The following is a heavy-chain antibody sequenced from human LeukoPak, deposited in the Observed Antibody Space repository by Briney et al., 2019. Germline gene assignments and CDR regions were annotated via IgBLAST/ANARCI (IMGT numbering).Heavy chain of an antibody. CDR1: GYTFTNYW. CDR2: IYPGDSDT. V-gene: IGHV5-51*01. Sequence: GESLKISCKGSGYTFTNYWIGWVRQMPGKGLEFMGIIYPGDSDTRYSPSFQGQVTISADKSISTAYLHWSSLKASDTAMYFCARGTVPGSFDAFNIWGRGTVVTVSS. CDR3: ARGTVPGSFDAFNI. J-gene: IGHJ3*02. D-gene: IGHD6-19*01.